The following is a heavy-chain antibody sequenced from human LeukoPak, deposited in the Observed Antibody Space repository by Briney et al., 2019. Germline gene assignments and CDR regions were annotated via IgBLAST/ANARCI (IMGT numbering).Heavy chain of an antibody. CDR2: ISYDGSNK. Sequence: GRSLSLSCAASGFTFSSYGMHWVRQAPGKGLEWVAVISYDGSNKYNADSVKGRFTISRDNSKNTLYLQMNSLRAEDTAVYYCAKNRDRGVPTYYYDSSGSSHFDLWGRGTLVTVSS. CDR3: AKNRDRGVPTYYYDSSGSSHFDL. V-gene: IGHV3-30*18. CDR1: GFTFSSYG. J-gene: IGHJ2*01. D-gene: IGHD3-22*01.